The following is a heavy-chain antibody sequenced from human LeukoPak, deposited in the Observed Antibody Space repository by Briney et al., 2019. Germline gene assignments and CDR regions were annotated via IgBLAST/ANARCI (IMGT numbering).Heavy chain of an antibody. CDR1: GFTFTNYG. V-gene: IGHV3-23*01. J-gene: IGHJ4*02. CDR3: AKARSTWYGTFDF. Sequence: GGSLRLSCAASGFTFTNYGMSWVRQAPGKGLEWVSAISGSGGNTYYADSVKGRFTISRDNSKNTLYLQMNSLRPEDTAVYYCAKARSTWYGTFDFWGQGTLVTISS. CDR2: ISGSGGNT. D-gene: IGHD6-13*01.